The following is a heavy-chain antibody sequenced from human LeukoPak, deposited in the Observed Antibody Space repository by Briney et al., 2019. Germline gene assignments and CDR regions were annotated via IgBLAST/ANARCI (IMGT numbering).Heavy chain of an antibody. Sequence: SGGSLRLSCAASGFTFEDYGMSWVRQPPGKGLEWVSGINWNGGNTGYADSVRGRFTISRDNAKNSLYLQMNSLRAEDTALYYCARDRGGDYLYFQHWGQGTLVTVSS. CDR2: INWNGGNT. J-gene: IGHJ1*01. CDR3: ARDRGGDYLYFQH. V-gene: IGHV3-20*04. D-gene: IGHD2-21*02. CDR1: GFTFEDYG.